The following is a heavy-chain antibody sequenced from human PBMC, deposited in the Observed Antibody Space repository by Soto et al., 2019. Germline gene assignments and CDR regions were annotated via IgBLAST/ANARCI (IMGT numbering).Heavy chain of an antibody. V-gene: IGHV4-4*07. D-gene: IGHD6-13*01. CDR2: IYTSGST. CDR1: GGSISSYY. J-gene: IGHJ6*02. Sequence: PSETLSLTCTVSGGSISSYYWSWIRQPAGKGLEWIGRIYTSGSTNYNPSLKGRVTMSVDTSKNQFSLKLSSVTAADTAVYYCARDSSSWYGGGASAHGMDVWGLGTTVTVSS. CDR3: ARDSSSWYGGGASAHGMDV.